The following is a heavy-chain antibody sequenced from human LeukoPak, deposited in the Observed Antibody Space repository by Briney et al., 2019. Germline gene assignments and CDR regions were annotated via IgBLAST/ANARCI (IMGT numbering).Heavy chain of an antibody. J-gene: IGHJ4*02. Sequence: ASVKVSCKGSRYTFTTYDINWVRQAAGQGLEWMGWMNPNSGNTGYAQKFQGRVTMTRNTSISTAYMELSSLRSEDTAVYYCARGSYDSSGYYYVDYWGQGTLVTVSS. CDR3: ARGSYDSSGYYYVDY. D-gene: IGHD3-22*01. V-gene: IGHV1-8*01. CDR2: MNPNSGNT. CDR1: RYTFTTYD.